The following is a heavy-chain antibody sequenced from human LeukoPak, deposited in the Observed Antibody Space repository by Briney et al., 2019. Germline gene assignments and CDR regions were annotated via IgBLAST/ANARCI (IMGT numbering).Heavy chain of an antibody. J-gene: IGHJ5*02. D-gene: IGHD6-19*01. CDR2: ISAYNGNT. CDR3: ARETAVAGGAGRVDP. V-gene: IGHV1-18*01. Sequence: RASVTVSCKASGYTFTSYGISWVRQAPGQGLEWMGWISAYNGNTNYAQKLQGRVTMTTDTSTSTAYMELRSLRSDDTAVYYCARETAVAGGAGRVDPWGQGTLVTVSS. CDR1: GYTFTSYG.